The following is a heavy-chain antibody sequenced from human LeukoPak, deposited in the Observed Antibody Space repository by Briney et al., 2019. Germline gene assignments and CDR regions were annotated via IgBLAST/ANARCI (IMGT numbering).Heavy chain of an antibody. J-gene: IGHJ4*02. Sequence: GGSLRLSCAASGFTVSSNYMSWVRQAPGKGLEWVSVIYSGGSTYYADSVKGRFTISRDNSKNTLYLQMNGLRAEDTAVYYCARESYSGSWSPDYWGQGTLVTVSS. CDR1: GFTVSSNY. CDR3: ARESYSGSWSPDY. CDR2: IYSGGST. V-gene: IGHV3-53*01. D-gene: IGHD6-13*01.